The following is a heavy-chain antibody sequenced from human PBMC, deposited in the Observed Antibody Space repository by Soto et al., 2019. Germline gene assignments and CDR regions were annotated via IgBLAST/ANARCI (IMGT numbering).Heavy chain of an antibody. V-gene: IGHV4-59*08. CDR2: IYYSGST. J-gene: IGHJ6*03. CDR3: ARHPVRGILGDYYMDV. D-gene: IGHD3-10*01. CDR1: GVSISNYY. Sequence: SETLSLTCTVSGVSISNYYWSWIRQPPGKGLEWIGYIYYSGSTNYNPSLKSRITISADTSKNQVSLKLTSVTAADTAVYSCARHPVRGILGDYYMDVWGKGATVTVSS.